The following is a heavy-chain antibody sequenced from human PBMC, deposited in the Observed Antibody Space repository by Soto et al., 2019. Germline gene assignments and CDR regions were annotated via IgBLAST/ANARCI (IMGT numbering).Heavy chain of an antibody. CDR1: GFTFDDYA. V-gene: IGHV3-9*01. J-gene: IGHJ3*02. CDR3: AKDSSALITFGGVNAFDI. D-gene: IGHD3-16*01. Sequence: GGSLRLSCAASGFTFDDYAMHWVRQAPGKGLEWVSGISWNSGSIGYADSVKGRFTISRDNAKNSLYLQMNSLRAEDTALYYCAKDSSALITFGGVNAFDIWGQGTMVTVSS. CDR2: ISWNSGSI.